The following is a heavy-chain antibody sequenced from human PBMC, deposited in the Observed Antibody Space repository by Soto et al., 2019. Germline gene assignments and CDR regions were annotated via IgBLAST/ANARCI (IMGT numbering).Heavy chain of an antibody. J-gene: IGHJ6*02. CDR1: GGTFSSYA. D-gene: IGHD2-2*02. CDR3: AREVCSSTSCYKGYYYYGMDV. CDR2: IIPIFGTA. Sequence: QVQLVQSGAEVKKPGSSVKVSCKASGGTFSSYAISWVRQAPGQGLDWMGGIIPIFGTANYAQKFQGRVTITADESTSTAYMELSSLRSEDTAVYYCAREVCSSTSCYKGYYYYGMDVWGQGTTVTVSS. V-gene: IGHV1-69*01.